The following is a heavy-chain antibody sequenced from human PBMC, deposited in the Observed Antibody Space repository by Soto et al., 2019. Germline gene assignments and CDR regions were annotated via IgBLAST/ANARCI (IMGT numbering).Heavy chain of an antibody. CDR2: ISDSGVST. Sequence: PGGSLRLSCAASGFTFSSYAMSWVRQAPGKGLEWVSGISDSGVSTYYADSVKGRFTISRDNSKNTLYVQMNSLRVEDTAVYYCAKRVYSSGWTGGFEYWGQGTLVTVSS. V-gene: IGHV3-23*01. J-gene: IGHJ4*02. CDR3: AKRVYSSGWTGGFEY. D-gene: IGHD6-19*01. CDR1: GFTFSSYA.